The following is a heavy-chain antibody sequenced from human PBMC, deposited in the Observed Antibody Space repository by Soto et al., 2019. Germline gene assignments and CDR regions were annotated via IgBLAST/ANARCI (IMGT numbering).Heavy chain of an antibody. CDR3: ARGDTAMYYYYYKDV. D-gene: IGHD5-18*01. V-gene: IGHV4-59*01. CDR1: GGSISSYY. CDR2: IYYSGST. Sequence: PSETLSLTCTVSGGSISSYYWSWIRQPPGKGLEWIGYIYYSGSTNYNPSLKSRVTISVDTSKNQFSLKLSSVTAADTAVYYCARGDTAMYYYYYKDVWGKGTTVTVSS. J-gene: IGHJ6*03.